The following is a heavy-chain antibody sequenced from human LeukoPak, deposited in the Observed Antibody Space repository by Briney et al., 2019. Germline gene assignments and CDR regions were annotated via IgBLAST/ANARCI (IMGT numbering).Heavy chain of an antibody. J-gene: IGHJ5*02. CDR1: RFTFSSYS. CDR3: ARSGEQLGNNWFDP. D-gene: IGHD6-6*01. V-gene: IGHV3-21*01. CDR2: ISSSSSYI. Sequence: GGSLRLSCAASRFTFSSYSMNWVRQAPGKGLEWVSSISSSSSYIYYADSVKGRFTISRDNAKNSLYLQMNSLRAEDTAVYYCARSGEQLGNNWFDPWGQGTLVTVSS.